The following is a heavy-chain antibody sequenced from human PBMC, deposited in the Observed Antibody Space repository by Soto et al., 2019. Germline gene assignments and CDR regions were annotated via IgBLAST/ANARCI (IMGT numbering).Heavy chain of an antibody. Sequence: GASLNVSCKGSGYTFTGYYMHWVRQAPGQGLEWMGWINPNSGGTNYAQKFQGWVTMTRDTSISTAYMELSRLRSDDTAVYCCAISRRKDYYYGMDVWGQGISVTVSS. CDR1: GYTFTGYY. J-gene: IGHJ6*02. CDR2: INPNSGGT. D-gene: IGHD2-2*01. CDR3: AISRRKDYYYGMDV. V-gene: IGHV1-2*04.